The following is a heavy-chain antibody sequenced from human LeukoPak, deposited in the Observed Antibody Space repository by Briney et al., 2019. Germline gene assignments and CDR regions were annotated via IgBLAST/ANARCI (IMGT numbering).Heavy chain of an antibody. CDR1: GYTFTGYY. CDR2: INPNSGGT. J-gene: IGHJ3*02. V-gene: IGHV1-2*02. D-gene: IGHD7-27*01. CDR3: ERVTGDRRGHAFDI. Sequence: ASVKVSCKASGYTFTGYYMHWVRQAPGQGLEWMGWINPNSGGTNYAQKFHGRVTIARDTSISTAYMELSRLRSDDTAVYYCERVTGDRRGHAFDIWGQGTMVTVSS.